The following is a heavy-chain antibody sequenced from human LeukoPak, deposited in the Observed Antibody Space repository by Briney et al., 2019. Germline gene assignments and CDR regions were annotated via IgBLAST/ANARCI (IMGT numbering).Heavy chain of an antibody. J-gene: IGHJ1*01. CDR1: GGSISSSSYY. Sequence: PSETLSLTCTVSGGSISSSSYYWGWIRQPPGKGLEWIGGIYYSGSTYYNPSLKSRVTISVDTSKNQFSLKLSSVTAADTAVYYCARSPMIVVVISEYFQHWGQGTLVTVSS. CDR3: ARSPMIVVVISEYFQH. V-gene: IGHV4-39*01. CDR2: IYYSGST. D-gene: IGHD3-22*01.